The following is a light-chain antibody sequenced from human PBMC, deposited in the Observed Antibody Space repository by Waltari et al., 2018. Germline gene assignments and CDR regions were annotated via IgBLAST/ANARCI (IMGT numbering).Light chain of an antibody. CDR1: SSNLGNHA. Sequence: QSVLTQPPSVSEAPRQRVTTSCSGSSSNLGNHAVTWYQQLPGKAPKLLIYYDDLLPSGVSDRFSGSKSGTSASLAISGLQSEDEADYYCAAWDDSLNGYVFGTGTKVTVL. J-gene: IGLJ1*01. CDR2: YDD. V-gene: IGLV1-36*01. CDR3: AAWDDSLNGYV.